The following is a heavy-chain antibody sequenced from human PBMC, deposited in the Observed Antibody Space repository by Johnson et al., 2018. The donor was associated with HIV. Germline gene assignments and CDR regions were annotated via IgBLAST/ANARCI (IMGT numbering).Heavy chain of an antibody. Sequence: QVHLVESGGGLVQPGGSLRLSCAASGFTFSDYYINWIRQAPGKGLEWVSYIDSSGSGIYYADSVKGRFTISRDNAKNSLYLQMHSLRAEDTAVYYCVCLRAWTFDIWGQGTMVTVSS. J-gene: IGHJ3*02. D-gene: IGHD3-10*01. V-gene: IGHV3-11*04. CDR1: GFTFSDYY. CDR2: IDSSGSGI. CDR3: VCLRAWTFDI.